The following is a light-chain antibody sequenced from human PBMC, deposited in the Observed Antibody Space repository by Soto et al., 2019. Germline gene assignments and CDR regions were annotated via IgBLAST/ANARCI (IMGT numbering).Light chain of an antibody. J-gene: IGLJ1*01. CDR2: EVS. CDR1: SSDVGGYNY. CDR3: CSYSSNGLYV. V-gene: IGLV2-14*01. Sequence: QSVLTQPASVSGSPGQAITISCVGTSSDVGGYNYVSWYQQHPGKAPKLTIYEVSHRPSGVSNRFSGSQSGNTASLTISGLQAEDEAHYYCCSYSSNGLYVFGTGTKVTVL.